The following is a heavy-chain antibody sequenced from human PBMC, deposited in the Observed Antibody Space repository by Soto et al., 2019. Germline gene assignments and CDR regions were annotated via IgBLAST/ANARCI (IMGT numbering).Heavy chain of an antibody. J-gene: IGHJ6*02. Sequence: GESLKISCKGSGYSFTSYWIGWVRQMPGKSLEWMGSIYPGDSDTRYSPSFQGQVTISADKSISTAYLQWSSLKASDTAMYYCARSGKGYSYGYDYYGMDVCGQGTTVTVSS. CDR2: IYPGDSDT. CDR1: GYSFTSYW. V-gene: IGHV5-51*01. D-gene: IGHD5-18*01. CDR3: ARSGKGYSYGYDYYGMDV.